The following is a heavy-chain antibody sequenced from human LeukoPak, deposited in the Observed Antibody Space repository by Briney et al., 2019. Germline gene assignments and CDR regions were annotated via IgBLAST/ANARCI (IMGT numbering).Heavy chain of an antibody. Sequence: SETLSLTCTVSSGSIRSSSYYWGWIRQPPGKGLEWIGSIFYSGSTYYNPSLKSRVTMSVDTSKNQFSLKLSSVTAADTAVYYCATANFYFQYWGRAPWSPSPQ. CDR1: SGSIRSSSYY. J-gene: IGHJ1*01. CDR2: IFYSGST. CDR3: ATANFYFQY. D-gene: IGHD2-8*01. V-gene: IGHV4-39*01.